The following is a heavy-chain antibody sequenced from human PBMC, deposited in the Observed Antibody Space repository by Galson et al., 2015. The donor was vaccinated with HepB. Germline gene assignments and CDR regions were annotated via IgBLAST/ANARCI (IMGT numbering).Heavy chain of an antibody. Sequence: SVKVSCKASGYTFTSYGISWVRQAPGQGLEWMGWISAYNGNTNYAQKLQGRVTMTTDTSTSTAYMELRSLRSDDTAVYYCARVSTHYDILTGYSNYYYYGMDVWGQGTTVTVSS. CDR2: ISAYNGNT. D-gene: IGHD3-9*01. J-gene: IGHJ6*02. CDR1: GYTFTSYG. CDR3: ARVSTHYDILTGYSNYYYYGMDV. V-gene: IGHV1-18*04.